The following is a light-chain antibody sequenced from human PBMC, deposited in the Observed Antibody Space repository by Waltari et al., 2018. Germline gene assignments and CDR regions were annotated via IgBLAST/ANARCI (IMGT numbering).Light chain of an antibody. CDR3: QVWDDSSDDFV. CDR1: NIVSKT. V-gene: IGLV3-21*02. CDR2: HDN. Sequence: SYVLVQPPSVSVAPGQTARITCGGNNIVSKTVHWYQQGPGQAPVLVVYHDNDRPSGVPERFSGSNSESTATLTITRVEAGDEADYYCQVWDDSSDDFVFGLGTKVTVL. J-gene: IGLJ1*01.